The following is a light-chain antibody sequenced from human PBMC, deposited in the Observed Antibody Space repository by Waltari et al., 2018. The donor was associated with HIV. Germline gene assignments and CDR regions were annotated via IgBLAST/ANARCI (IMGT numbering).Light chain of an antibody. Sequence: QSALTQPASVSGSPGQSLTISCAGTGAEIGAYNYVAWYQKLPDSVPKLIIYDVTSRPSWISDRFSASKSGNAASLTISGLQAEDEGDYYCSSYTTFNTVIFGGGTKLTVL. CDR1: GAEIGAYNY. CDR2: DVT. J-gene: IGLJ2*01. V-gene: IGLV2-14*03. CDR3: SSYTTFNTVI.